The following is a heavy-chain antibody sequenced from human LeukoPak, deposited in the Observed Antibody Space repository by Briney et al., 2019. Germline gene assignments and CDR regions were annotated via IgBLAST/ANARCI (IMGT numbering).Heavy chain of an antibody. D-gene: IGHD2-15*01. CDR2: ISAYNGNT. V-gene: IGHV1-18*01. J-gene: IGHJ5*02. Sequence: ASVKVSCKASGYTFTSYGISWVRQAPGQGLEWMGWISAYNGNTNYAQKLQGRVTTTTDTSTSTAYMEPRSLRSDDTAVYYCARSRGIYCSGGSCYVDWFDPWGQGTLVTVSS. CDR3: ARSRGIYCSGGSCYVDWFDP. CDR1: GYTFTSYG.